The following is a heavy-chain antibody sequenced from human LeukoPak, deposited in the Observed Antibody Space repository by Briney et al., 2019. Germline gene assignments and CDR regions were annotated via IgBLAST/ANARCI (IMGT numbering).Heavy chain of an antibody. J-gene: IGHJ4*02. CDR2: LRTDGGRT. V-gene: IGHV3-74*01. Sequence: GGSLRLSCEASGFTFNQYWMHWVRQAPGAGLEWVSRLRTDGGRTNYADSVKGRFTISRDNARNTVYLQMNSLRVEDTAVYYCARDHPGGNSLDYWGQGTLVTVSS. D-gene: IGHD4-23*01. CDR3: ARDHPGGNSLDY. CDR1: GFTFNQYW.